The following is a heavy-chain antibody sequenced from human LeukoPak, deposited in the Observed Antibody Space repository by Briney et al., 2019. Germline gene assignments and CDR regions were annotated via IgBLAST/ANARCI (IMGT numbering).Heavy chain of an antibody. CDR3: ARRDAGDYNWFDP. CDR1: GYSFTSYW. J-gene: IGHJ5*02. CDR2: ILPSDSDT. Sequence: GESLKISCKASGYSFTSYWIGWVRQVPGKGPEWIGIILPSDSDTRYTPSFRGQVTISADKSISTAYLQWSSLKASDTAMYYCARRDAGDYNWFDPWGQGTLVTVSS. D-gene: IGHD4-17*01. V-gene: IGHV5-51*01.